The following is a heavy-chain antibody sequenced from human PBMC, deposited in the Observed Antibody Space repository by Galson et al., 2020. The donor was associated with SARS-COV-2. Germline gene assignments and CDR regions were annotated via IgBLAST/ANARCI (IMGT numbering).Heavy chain of an antibody. Sequence: GGSLRLSCAASGITFSTYAMHWVRQAPGKGLEWVTVISSDGRHQYYADSVKDRFTISRDNSKNTLYLQMDSLRADDTAVYYCTRDAYNWVDLDYWGQGTLVSVSS. CDR3: TRDAYNWVDLDY. V-gene: IGHV3-30*04. CDR1: GITFSTYA. CDR2: ISSDGRHQ. J-gene: IGHJ4*02. D-gene: IGHD1-1*01.